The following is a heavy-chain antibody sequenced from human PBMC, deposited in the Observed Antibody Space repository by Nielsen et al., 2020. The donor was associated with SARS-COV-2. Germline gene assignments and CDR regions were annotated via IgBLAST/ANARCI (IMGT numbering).Heavy chain of an antibody. V-gene: IGHV4-34*01. Sequence: WIRQPPGKGLEWIGEINHSGSTNYNPSLKSRVTISVDTSKNQFSPKLSSVTAADTAVYYCARGRRYCSSTSCAILYYYYYGMDVWGQGTTVTVSS. CDR3: ARGRRYCSSTSCAILYYYYYGMDV. D-gene: IGHD2-2*01. J-gene: IGHJ6*02. CDR2: INHSGST.